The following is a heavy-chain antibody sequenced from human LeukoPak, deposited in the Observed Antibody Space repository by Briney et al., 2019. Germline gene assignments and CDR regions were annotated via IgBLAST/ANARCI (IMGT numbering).Heavy chain of an antibody. CDR1: GGSFSGYY. J-gene: IGHJ4*02. CDR2: INHSGST. D-gene: IGHD4-17*01. V-gene: IGHV4-34*01. Sequence: SETLSLTCAVYGGSFSGYYWSWIRQPPGKGLEWIGEINHSGSTNYNPSLKSRVTISVDTSKNQFSLKLSSVTPEDTAVYYCVRWTGGDYNYIDYWGQGTLVTVSS. CDR3: VRWTGGDYNYIDY.